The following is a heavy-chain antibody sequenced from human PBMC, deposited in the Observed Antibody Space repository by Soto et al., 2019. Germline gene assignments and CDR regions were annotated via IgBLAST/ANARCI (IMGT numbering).Heavy chain of an antibody. V-gene: IGHV3-23*01. CDR3: AREGGPPKGYVAPRHYGMDV. CDR2: ISGSGGST. D-gene: IGHD2-15*01. Sequence: QSGGSLRLSCAASGFTFSSYAMSWVRQAPGKGLEWVSAISGSGGSTYYADSVKGRFTISRDNSKNTLYPQMNSLRAEDTAVYYCAREGGPPKGYVAPRHYGMDVWGQGTTVTVSS. CDR1: GFTFSSYA. J-gene: IGHJ6*02.